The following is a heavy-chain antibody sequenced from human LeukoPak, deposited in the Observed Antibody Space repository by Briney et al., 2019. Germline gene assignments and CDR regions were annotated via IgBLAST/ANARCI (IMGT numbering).Heavy chain of an antibody. CDR1: GGSISSGGYS. CDR3: ARGVLLWFGELPDAFDI. Sequence: SQTLSLTCAVSGGSISSGGYSWSWIRQPPGKGLEGIGYIYHSGSTYYNPSLKSRATISVDRSKNQFSLKLSSVTAADTAVYYCARGVLLWFGELPDAFDIWGQGTMVTVSS. CDR2: IYHSGST. D-gene: IGHD3-10*01. J-gene: IGHJ3*02. V-gene: IGHV4-30-2*01.